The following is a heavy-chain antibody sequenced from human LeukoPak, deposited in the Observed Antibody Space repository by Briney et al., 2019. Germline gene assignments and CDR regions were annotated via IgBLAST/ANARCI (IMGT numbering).Heavy chain of an antibody. CDR2: IKQDGSEK. CDR3: ARDPSYETEDAFDI. D-gene: IGHD5-12*01. Sequence: GGSLRLSCAASGFTFSSYWMSWVRQAPGKGLKWVANIKQDGSEKYYVDSVKGRFTISRDNAKNSLYLQMNSLRAEDTAVYYCARDPSYETEDAFDIWGQGTMVTVSS. J-gene: IGHJ3*02. V-gene: IGHV3-7*01. CDR1: GFTFSSYW.